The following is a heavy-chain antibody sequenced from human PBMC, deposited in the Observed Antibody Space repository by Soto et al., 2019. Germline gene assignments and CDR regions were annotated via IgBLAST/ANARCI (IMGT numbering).Heavy chain of an antibody. V-gene: IGHV5-51*01. D-gene: IGHD2-15*01. J-gene: IGHJ6*02. CDR3: ASPTGYCSGGSCPYGMDV. Sequence: GESLKSSCKGSGYSFTSYWIGWVRQMPGKGLEWMGIIYPGDSDTRYSPSFQGQVTISADKSISTAYLQWSSLKASDTAMYYCASPTGYCSGGSCPYGMDVWGQGTTVTVSS. CDR1: GYSFTSYW. CDR2: IYPGDSDT.